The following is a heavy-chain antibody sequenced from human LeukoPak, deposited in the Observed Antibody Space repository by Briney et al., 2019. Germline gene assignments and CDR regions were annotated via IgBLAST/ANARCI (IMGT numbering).Heavy chain of an antibody. CDR1: GFPFRNYA. D-gene: IGHD3-22*01. V-gene: IGHV3-30-3*01. CDR3: ARVPKNYYDSSGSY. J-gene: IGHJ4*02. Sequence: PGGALRLPCAAPGFPFRNYARPWVRQAPAKGLEWMAVISYDGSIKYYADSVKGRFTISRDNSKNTLYLQMNSLRAEDTAVYYCARVPKNYYDSSGSYWGQGTLVTVSS. CDR2: ISYDGSIK.